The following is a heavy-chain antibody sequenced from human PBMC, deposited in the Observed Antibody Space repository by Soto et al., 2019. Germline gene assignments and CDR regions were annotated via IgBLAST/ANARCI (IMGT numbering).Heavy chain of an antibody. CDR3: ARLVRGEYAFDI. J-gene: IGHJ3*02. V-gene: IGHV4-34*01. CDR2: SNHSGST. CDR1: SGPCRDYC. D-gene: IGHD3-10*01. Sequence: LEPLALTGAVDSGPCRDYCWSGIRQPPGKWLEWIGSSNHSGSTNDSPSLKSRSTISVDTSKKPFSLKLSSVTAADTAVYYCARLVRGEYAFDICGHGTMVTVS.